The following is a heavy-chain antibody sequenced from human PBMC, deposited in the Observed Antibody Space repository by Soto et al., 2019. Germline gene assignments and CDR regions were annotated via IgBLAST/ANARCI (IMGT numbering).Heavy chain of an antibody. J-gene: IGHJ3*02. CDR1: GGSFSGYY. Sequence: PSETLSLTCAVYGGSFSGYYWSWIRQPPGKGLEWIGEINHSGSTNYNPSLKSRVTISVDTSKNQFSLKLSSVTAADTAVYYCARITPTPDSSGYYGAEQGAFDIWGQGTMVT. CDR2: INHSGST. V-gene: IGHV4-34*01. D-gene: IGHD3-22*01. CDR3: ARITPTPDSSGYYGAEQGAFDI.